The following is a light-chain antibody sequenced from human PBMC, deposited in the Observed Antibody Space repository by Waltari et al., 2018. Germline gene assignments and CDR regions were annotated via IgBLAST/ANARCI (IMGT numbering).Light chain of an antibody. J-gene: IGKJ4*01. CDR1: QSISTY. Sequence: DFQKTQSPSSLPASVGDRATRTCRASQSISTYLNWYQQKPGKAPNLLIYAASSLQSGVPSRFSGSGSGTDFTLTISSLQPEDFATYYCQQSYSPLTFGGETKVEIK. V-gene: IGKV1-39*01. CDR3: QQSYSPLT. CDR2: AAS.